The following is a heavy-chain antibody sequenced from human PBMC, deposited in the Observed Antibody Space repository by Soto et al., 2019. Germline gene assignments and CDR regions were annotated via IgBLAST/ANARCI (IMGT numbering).Heavy chain of an antibody. J-gene: IGHJ4*02. CDR1: GYTFSNYA. V-gene: IGHV1-18*01. Sequence: QVQLVQSGAEVKKPGASVKVSCKASGYTFSNYAISWVRQAPGQGLEWMGWISTDDGYTNYARDRVTMTKDSSTNTAYMELRSLRSDDTAIYYCARDRLHSGYDGDYWGQRTLVTVSS. CDR3: ARDRLHSGYDGDY. D-gene: IGHD5-12*01. CDR2: ISTDDGYT.